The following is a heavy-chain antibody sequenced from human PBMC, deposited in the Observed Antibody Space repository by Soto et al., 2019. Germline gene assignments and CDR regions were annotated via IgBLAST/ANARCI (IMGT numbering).Heavy chain of an antibody. D-gene: IGHD6-19*01. CDR1: GFTFSDYA. J-gene: IGHJ4*02. Sequence: VQLVESGGGVVQPGRSLRLSCAASGFTFSDYAMHWVRQAPGKGLEWVAVVSHDGRNTHYADSVKGRFTISRDSSKNTVSLEMTSLRAEDTAVYYWARGGRQWLVTSDFNYWGQGALVTVSA. V-gene: IGHV3-30*03. CDR3: ARGGRQWLVTSDFNY. CDR2: VSHDGRNT.